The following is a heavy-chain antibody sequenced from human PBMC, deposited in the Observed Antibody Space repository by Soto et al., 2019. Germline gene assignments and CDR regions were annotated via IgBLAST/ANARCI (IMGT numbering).Heavy chain of an antibody. Sequence: GALGLSCAASGVTLNDNNRNWVRQAPGRGLDGVAYIRSTSSSIHYADSVRGRFTISRDSAKNSLCLQMNSLRDEDTAVYYGGRESLPVTPRVGFYYGTHVSGAATTVPVSS. CDR1: GVTLNDNN. V-gene: IGHV3-48*02. CDR2: IRSTSSSI. J-gene: IGHJ6*01. D-gene: IGHD4-4*01. CDR3: GRESLPVTPRVGFYYGTHV.